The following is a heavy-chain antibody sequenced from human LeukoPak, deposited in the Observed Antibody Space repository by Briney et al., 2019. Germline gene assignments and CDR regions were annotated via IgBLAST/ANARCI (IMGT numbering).Heavy chain of an antibody. V-gene: IGHV4-59*01. CDR3: ARGLGGSSGCFGY. CDR1: GGSISSYY. D-gene: IGHD6-19*01. J-gene: IGHJ4*02. CDR2: IYYSGST. Sequence: SETLSLTCTVCGGSISSYYWSWIRQPPGKGLEWIGYIYYSGSTNYNPSLESRVTISVDTSKNQLSLKLSSVTAAYTAVCYCARGLGGSSGCFGYWGQGTLVTVCS.